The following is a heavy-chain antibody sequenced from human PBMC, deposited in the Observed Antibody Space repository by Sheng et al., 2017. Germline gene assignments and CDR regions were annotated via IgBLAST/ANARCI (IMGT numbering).Heavy chain of an antibody. J-gene: IGHJ4*02. CDR1: GGSFSGYY. Sequence: QVQLQQWGAGLLKPSETLSLTCAVYGGSFSGYYWSWIRQPPGKGLEWIGEINHSGSTNYNPSLKSRVTISVDTSKNQFSLKLSSVTAADTAVYYCARITIFGVVPFGYFDYWGQGTLVTVSS. CDR2: INHSGST. V-gene: IGHV4-34*01. D-gene: IGHD3-3*01. CDR3: ARITIFGVVPFGYFDY.